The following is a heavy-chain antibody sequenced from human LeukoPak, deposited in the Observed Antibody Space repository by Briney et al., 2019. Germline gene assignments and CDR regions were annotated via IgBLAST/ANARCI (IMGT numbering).Heavy chain of an antibody. CDR3: ARVRLGATGAYYYSYMDV. CDR2: ISSSSSNI. D-gene: IGHD1-26*01. CDR1: AFTFSSYS. V-gene: IGHV3-48*01. J-gene: IGHJ6*03. Sequence: GGSLRLSCAASAFTFSSYSMNWVRQAPGKGLEWVSYISSSSSNIYYADSVKGRFTISRDNAKNSLYLQMNSLRAEDMAVYYCARVRLGATGAYYYSYMDVWGKGTTVTVSS.